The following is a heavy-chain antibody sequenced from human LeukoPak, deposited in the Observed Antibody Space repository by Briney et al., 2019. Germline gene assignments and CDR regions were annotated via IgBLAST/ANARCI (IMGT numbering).Heavy chain of an antibody. CDR3: ARVLGGSWLPYYFDY. CDR2: ISYDGSNK. J-gene: IGHJ4*02. D-gene: IGHD6-13*01. CDR1: GFTFSSYA. V-gene: IGHV3-30*04. Sequence: GRSLRLSCAASGFTFSSYAMHWVRQSPGKGLEGVAVISYDGSNKYYADSVKGRFTISRDNSKNPLYLQMNSLRAEDTAVYYCARVLGGSWLPYYFDYWGQGTLVTVSS.